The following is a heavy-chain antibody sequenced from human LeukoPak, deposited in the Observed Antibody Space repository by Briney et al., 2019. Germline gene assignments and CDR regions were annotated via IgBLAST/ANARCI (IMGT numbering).Heavy chain of an antibody. J-gene: IGHJ6*03. CDR1: GGSFSGYY. V-gene: IGHV4-34*01. Sequence: SETLSLTCAVYGGSFSGYYWSWIRQPPGKGLEWIGEINHSGSTNYNPSLKSRVTISVDTSKNQFSLKLSSVTAADTAVYYCARRRRYCSSTSCYAYYYYYYMDVWGKGTTVTVSS. CDR3: ARRRRYCSSTSCYAYYYYYYMDV. CDR2: INHSGST. D-gene: IGHD2-2*01.